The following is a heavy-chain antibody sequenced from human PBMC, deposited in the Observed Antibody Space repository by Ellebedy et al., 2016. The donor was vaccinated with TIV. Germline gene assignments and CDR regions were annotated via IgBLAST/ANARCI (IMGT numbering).Heavy chain of an antibody. CDR2: ISAYNGNT. V-gene: IGHV1-18*04. D-gene: IGHD3-10*01. CDR3: ARDGEYYHASGSYYYFYGMDV. J-gene: IGHJ6*02. Sequence: AASVKVSCKASGYTFTSNAISWVRQAPGQGLEWMGWISAYNGNTKYAQKLQGRVTMTTDTSTSTAYMELRSLRSDDTAAYYCARDGEYYHASGSYYYFYGMDVWGQGTTVTVSS. CDR1: GYTFTSNA.